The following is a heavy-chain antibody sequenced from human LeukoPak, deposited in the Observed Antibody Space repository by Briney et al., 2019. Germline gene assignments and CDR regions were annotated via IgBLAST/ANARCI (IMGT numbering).Heavy chain of an antibody. J-gene: IGHJ3*02. Sequence: GGSLRLFCAASGFTFDDYAMRWVRQAPGKGLEWVSGISWNSGSIGYADSVKGRFTISRDNAKNSLYLQMNSLRAEDTALYYCARGGWSDYKESDPFDIWGQGTMVTVSS. D-gene: IGHD1-26*01. CDR3: ARGGWSDYKESDPFDI. V-gene: IGHV3-9*01. CDR2: ISWNSGSI. CDR1: GFTFDDYA.